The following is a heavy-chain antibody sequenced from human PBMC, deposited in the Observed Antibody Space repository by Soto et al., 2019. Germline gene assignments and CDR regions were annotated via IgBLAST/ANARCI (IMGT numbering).Heavy chain of an antibody. CDR3: ARGLGYCSGGSCYLFDY. Sequence: SETLSLTGTVSGGSISSYYWSWIRQPPGKGLEGIGYIYYSGSTNYNPSLKSRVTISVATSKNQFSLRLSSVTAADTAEYSCARGLGYCSGGSCYLFDYWGQGTLVTVSS. D-gene: IGHD2-15*01. CDR1: GGSISSYY. V-gene: IGHV4-59*01. CDR2: IYYSGST. J-gene: IGHJ4*02.